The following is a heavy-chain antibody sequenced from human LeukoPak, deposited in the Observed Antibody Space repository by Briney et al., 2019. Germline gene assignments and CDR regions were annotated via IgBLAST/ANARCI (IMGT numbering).Heavy chain of an antibody. D-gene: IGHD1-26*01. CDR1: GGSISSYL. J-gene: IGHJ4*02. CDR2: IHYSGTT. Sequence: SETLSLTCTVSGGSISSYLSWIRQPPGKGLEWIGYIHYSGTTNYNPSLNSRVTISLDTSKNHFSLKLSSVTAADTAVYYCARWHSGSRSFWGQGTLDTVSS. CDR3: ARWHSGSRSF. V-gene: IGHV4-59*01.